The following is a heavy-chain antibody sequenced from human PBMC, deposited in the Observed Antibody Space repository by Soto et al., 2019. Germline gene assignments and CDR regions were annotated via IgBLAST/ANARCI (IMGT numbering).Heavy chain of an antibody. Sequence: QVQLVESGGGVVQPGRSLRLSCAASGFTFSSYGMHWVRQAPGKGLEWVAVIWYDGSNKYYADSVKGRFTISRDNSKNTLYLQMNSLRDEDTAVYYCASTEVPGGYWGQGTLVTVSS. V-gene: IGHV3-33*01. D-gene: IGHD3-16*01. J-gene: IGHJ4*02. CDR3: ASTEVPGGY. CDR1: GFTFSSYG. CDR2: IWYDGSNK.